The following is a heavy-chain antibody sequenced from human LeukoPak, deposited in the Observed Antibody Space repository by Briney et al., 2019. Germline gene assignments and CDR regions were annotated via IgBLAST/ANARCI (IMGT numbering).Heavy chain of an antibody. CDR3: TTGPSFGYEW. D-gene: IGHD3-22*01. CDR1: GMTFSNHW. J-gene: IGHJ4*02. Sequence: GGSLRLSCAASGMTFSNHWMHWVRQAPGKGLVWVSLIKTDGRTTIYADSVKGRFTISRDDGQSTLYLQMNSLRAEDTAIYYCTTGPSFGYEWWGQGTVVTVSS. CDR2: IKTDGRTT. V-gene: IGHV3-74*01.